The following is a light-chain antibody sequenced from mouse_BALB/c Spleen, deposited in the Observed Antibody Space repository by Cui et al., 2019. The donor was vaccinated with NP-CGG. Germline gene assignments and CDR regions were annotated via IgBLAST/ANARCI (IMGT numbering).Light chain of an antibody. CDR1: TGAITTSNY. Sequence: QGCVTPESAPTTSPGETVTLTCRSSTGAITTSNYANWVQEKPDHLFTGLIGGTNNRAPGVPARFSGSLIGDKAALTITGAQTEDEAIYFCALWYSNHWVFGGGTKLTVL. CDR3: ALWYSNHWV. CDR2: GTN. V-gene: IGLV1*01. J-gene: IGLJ1*01.